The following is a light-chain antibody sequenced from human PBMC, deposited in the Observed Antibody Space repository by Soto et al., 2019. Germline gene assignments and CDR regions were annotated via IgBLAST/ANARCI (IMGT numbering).Light chain of an antibody. CDR3: SSYTRSSTRV. V-gene: IGLV2-14*03. CDR1: SSDVGAYDF. J-gene: IGLJ1*01. Sequence: QSALTQPASVSGSHGQSITISCTGTSSDVGAYDFVSWYQQHPDKAPKLMIYEVSNRPSGVSNRFSGSKSVNTATLTISGLQAEDEADYYCSSYTRSSTRVFGTGTKGTVL. CDR2: EVS.